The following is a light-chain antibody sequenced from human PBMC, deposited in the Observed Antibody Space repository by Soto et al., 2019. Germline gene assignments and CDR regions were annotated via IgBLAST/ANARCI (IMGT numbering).Light chain of an antibody. CDR1: QSVSGN. CDR2: GAS. Sequence: EIVMTQSPATLSVSPGERATLSCSASQSVSGNLAWYQQKPGQAPRLLIYGASTRATGIPARFSGSGSGTEFTLPISSLQSEDFAVYYCQQYNNWPPLTFGGGTKVEIK. J-gene: IGKJ4*01. CDR3: QQYNNWPPLT. V-gene: IGKV3-15*01.